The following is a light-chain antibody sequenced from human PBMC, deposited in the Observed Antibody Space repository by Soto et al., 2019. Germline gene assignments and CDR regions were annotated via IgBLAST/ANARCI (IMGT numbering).Light chain of an antibody. V-gene: IGKV1-9*01. CDR2: DAS. CDR3: QQLSSYPLT. J-gene: IGKJ4*01. Sequence: DIELTQSPSFLSSSVGERATLSCRASQGVSNYLAWYQQKPGQAPSLLIYDASTMPTGIPSRFSGSRSGTEFTLTISRLQPEDFAAYYCQQLSSYPLTFGRGTKVEIK. CDR1: QGVSNY.